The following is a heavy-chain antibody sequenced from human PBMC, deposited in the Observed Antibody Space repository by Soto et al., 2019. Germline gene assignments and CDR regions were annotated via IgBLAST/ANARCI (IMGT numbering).Heavy chain of an antibody. CDR3: ARGKQLWLNALDY. V-gene: IGHV3-48*02. Sequence: EVQLVESGGGLVQPGGSLRLSCAASGFTFSSYSMNWVRQAPGKGLEWVSYISSSSSTIYYADSVKGRFTISRDNAKNSLYLQMYSLRDEDTAVYYCARGKQLWLNALDYWGQGTLVTVSS. D-gene: IGHD5-18*01. J-gene: IGHJ4*02. CDR1: GFTFSSYS. CDR2: ISSSSSTI.